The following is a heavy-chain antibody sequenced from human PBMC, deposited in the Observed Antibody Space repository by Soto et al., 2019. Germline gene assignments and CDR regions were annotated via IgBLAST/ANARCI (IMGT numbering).Heavy chain of an antibody. CDR2: ISYDGSNK. J-gene: IGHJ4*02. V-gene: IGHV3-30-3*01. Sequence: QVQLVESGGGVVQPGRSLRLSCAASGFTFSSYAMHWVRQAPGKGLEWVAVISYDGSNKYYADSVKGRFTISRDNSKNMLYLQMNSLRAGDPGVYYVASVPRSSTDYWGQGTLVTVSS. CDR1: GFTFSSYA. CDR3: ASVPRSSTDY. D-gene: IGHD6-6*01.